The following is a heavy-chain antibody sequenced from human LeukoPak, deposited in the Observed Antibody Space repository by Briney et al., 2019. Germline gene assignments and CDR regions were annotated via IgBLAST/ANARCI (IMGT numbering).Heavy chain of an antibody. Sequence: GGSLRLSCAASGFTFSSYGMHWVRQAPGKGLEWVAVISYDGSNKYYADSVKGRFTISRDNSKNTLYLQMNSLRAEDTAVYYCAKDSSATVTTPFDYWGQGTLVTVSS. D-gene: IGHD4-17*01. CDR2: ISYDGSNK. CDR3: AKDSSATVTTPFDY. J-gene: IGHJ4*02. V-gene: IGHV3-30*18. CDR1: GFTFSSYG.